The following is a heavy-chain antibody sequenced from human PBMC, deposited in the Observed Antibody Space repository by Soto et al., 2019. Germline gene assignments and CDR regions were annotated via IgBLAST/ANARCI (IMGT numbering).Heavy chain of an antibody. CDR2: IWYDGSNE. D-gene: IGHD6-19*01. Sequence: ESGGGVVQPGRSVRLSCSASGFTFSSYGMHWVRQAPGKGLEWVSLIWYDGSNEYYADSVKGRFTISRDNSKNTLYLQMNSLRAEDTAVYYCARDRGWYGDYWGQGTLVSVSS. CDR3: ARDRGWYGDY. CDR1: GFTFSSYG. J-gene: IGHJ4*02. V-gene: IGHV3-33*01.